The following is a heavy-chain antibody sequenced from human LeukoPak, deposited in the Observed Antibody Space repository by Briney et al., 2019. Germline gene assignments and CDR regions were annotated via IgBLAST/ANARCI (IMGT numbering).Heavy chain of an antibody. Sequence: SVKVSCKASGGTFSSYAISWVRQAPGQGLEWMGRIIPILGIANYAQKFQGRVTITADKSTSTAYMELCSLRSEDTAVYYCARGALTVGGAALTPYYYYYYYMDVWGKGTTVTVSS. CDR1: GGTFSSYA. J-gene: IGHJ6*03. CDR3: ARGALTVGGAALTPYYYYYYYMDV. V-gene: IGHV1-69*04. CDR2: IIPILGIA. D-gene: IGHD6-6*01.